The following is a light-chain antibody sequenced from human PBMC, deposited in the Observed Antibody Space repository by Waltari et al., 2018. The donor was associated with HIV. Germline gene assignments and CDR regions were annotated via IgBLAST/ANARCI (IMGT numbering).Light chain of an antibody. Sequence: QSALTQPASVSASPGQSITIPCTGTSSDVGNSNVVSWYRQFPDKAPQLLIFEVNKRPSGVSNRFSGSKSGNSASLTIAGLLADDEADYYCCSYAGGDSYVFGTGTKVTVL. CDR2: EVN. J-gene: IGLJ1*01. CDR1: SSDVGNSNV. V-gene: IGLV2-23*02. CDR3: CSYAGGDSYV.